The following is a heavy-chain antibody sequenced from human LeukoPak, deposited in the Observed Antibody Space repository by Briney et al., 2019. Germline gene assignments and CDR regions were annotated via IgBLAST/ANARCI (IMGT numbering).Heavy chain of an antibody. Sequence: GGSLRLSCAASGFVVSDTFMSWFRQAPGKGLEWVSVIYTRGNKFYADSVKGRFTISRDNSENTLYLQMNNLRAEDTAVYYCARPHNSSLDNAFDIWGQGTRVTVSS. CDR3: ARPHNSSLDNAFDI. J-gene: IGHJ3*02. D-gene: IGHD6-13*01. CDR2: IYTRGNK. V-gene: IGHV3-53*01. CDR1: GFVVSDTF.